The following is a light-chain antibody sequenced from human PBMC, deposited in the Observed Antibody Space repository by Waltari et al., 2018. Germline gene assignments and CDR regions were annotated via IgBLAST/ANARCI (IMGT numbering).Light chain of an antibody. V-gene: IGLV1-40*01. J-gene: IGLJ1*01. CDR1: SSNIGAGYD. CDR2: GNT. CDR3: QSYDSSLSGFV. Sequence: QSVLTQPPSVSVAPGQRVTISCTGSSSNIGAGYDVHWYQQFPGTAPKLLIYGNTNRPSGVPDRISGSKSGTSASLAITGLQADDEADYYCQSYDSSLSGFVFGTGTTVTVL.